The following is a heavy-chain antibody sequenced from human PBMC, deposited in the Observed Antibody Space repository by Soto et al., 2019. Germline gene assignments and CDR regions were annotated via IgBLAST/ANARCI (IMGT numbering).Heavy chain of an antibody. J-gene: IGHJ6*03. V-gene: IGHV3-74*02. Sequence: EVQLVESGGGLVQPGGSLRLSCAASGFTFSNYWMYWVRQAPGKGLEWVSRINSDGSVSSYADSVKGRLTISRDNVKNTLYLQMDSLRAEDTALYYCARGDCFGGTCYSLAGSFYYYMDVWGKGTTVTVFS. CDR1: GFTFSNYW. CDR3: ARGDCFGGTCYSLAGSFYYYMDV. D-gene: IGHD2-15*01. CDR2: INSDGSVS.